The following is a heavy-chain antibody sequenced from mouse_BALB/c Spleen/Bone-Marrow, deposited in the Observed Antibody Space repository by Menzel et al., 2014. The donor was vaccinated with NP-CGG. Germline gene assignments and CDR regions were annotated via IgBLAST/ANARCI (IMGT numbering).Heavy chain of an antibody. V-gene: IGHV14-3*02. J-gene: IGHJ3*01. CDR1: GFNIKDTY. CDR3: ASYYYGSSRFAY. Sequence: VQLKDSGAELVKPGASVKLSCTASGFNIKDTYMHWVKQRPEQGLEWIGRIDPANGNTKYGPKFQGKATITADTSSNTAYLQLSSLTSEDTAVYYCASYYYGSSRFAYWGQGTLVTVSA. D-gene: IGHD1-1*01. CDR2: IDPANGNT.